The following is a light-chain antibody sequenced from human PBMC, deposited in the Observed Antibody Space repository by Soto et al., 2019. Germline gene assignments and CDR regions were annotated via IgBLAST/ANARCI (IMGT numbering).Light chain of an antibody. CDR2: GAS. Sequence: EIVMTQSPATLSVSPGERATLSCRARQSVSSNLAWYQQIPGQAPRLLIYGASSRATDIPARFSGSGSGTEFTLTFNSLQSEDFAIYYCHQYNNWPPWTFGQGTKVEVK. CDR1: QSVSSN. CDR3: HQYNNWPPWT. J-gene: IGKJ1*01. V-gene: IGKV3-15*01.